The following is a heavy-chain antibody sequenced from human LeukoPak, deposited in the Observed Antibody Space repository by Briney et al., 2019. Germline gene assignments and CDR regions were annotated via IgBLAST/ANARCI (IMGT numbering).Heavy chain of an antibody. J-gene: IGHJ6*03. CDR1: GGSISSGGYY. CDR2: IYYSGST. V-gene: IGHV4-31*03. D-gene: IGHD1-14*01. Sequence: SSQTLSLTCTVSGGSISSGGYYWSWIRQHPGKGLEWIGYIYYSGSTYYNPSLKSRVTISVDTSKNQFSLKLSSVTAADTAMYYCARQGGLRPGHYYMDVWGKGTTVTVSS. CDR3: ARQGGLRPGHYYMDV.